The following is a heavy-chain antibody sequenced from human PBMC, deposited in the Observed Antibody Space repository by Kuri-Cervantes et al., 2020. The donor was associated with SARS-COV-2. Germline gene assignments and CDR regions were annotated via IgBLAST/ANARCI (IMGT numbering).Heavy chain of an antibody. CDR1: ETTFPNYD. Sequence: ASVKVSCKTPETTFPNYDINWVRQAPGQGLEWMGWINPNSGGTNYAQKFQGRVTMTRDTSISTAYMELSRLRSDDTAVYYCARDQQMVYAAWGAIDYWGQGTLVTVSS. V-gene: IGHV1-2*02. J-gene: IGHJ4*02. CDR2: INPNSGGT. CDR3: ARDQQMVYAAWGAIDY. D-gene: IGHD2-8*01.